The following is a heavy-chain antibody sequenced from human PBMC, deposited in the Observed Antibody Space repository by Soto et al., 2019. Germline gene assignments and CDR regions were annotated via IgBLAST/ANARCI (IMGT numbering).Heavy chain of an antibody. Sequence: SETLSLTCAVSGDSISRGGYSRTWIRQPPGKALEWIGNIYDSGSTSYNPSLKSRVTISVDRSKNQFSLKLMSVTAADTAVYFCARGSSSYYDYGMDVWGQGTTVAVSS. CDR3: ARGSSSYYDYGMDV. CDR2: IYDSGST. V-gene: IGHV4-30-2*01. J-gene: IGHJ6*02. CDR1: GDSISRGGYS. D-gene: IGHD6-6*01.